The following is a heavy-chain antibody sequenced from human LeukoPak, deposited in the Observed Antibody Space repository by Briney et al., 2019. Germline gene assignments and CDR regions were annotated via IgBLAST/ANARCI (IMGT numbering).Heavy chain of an antibody. CDR2: INHSGGT. D-gene: IGHD2-21*02. J-gene: IGHJ5*02. V-gene: IGHV4-34*01. CDR3: ARSSYCGGDCYSAWFDP. CDR1: GGSFSGYY. Sequence: SETLSLTCAVYGGSFSGYYWSWIRQPPGKGLEWIGEINHSGGTNYNPSLKSRVTISVDTSKNQFSLKLSSVTAADTAVYYCARSSYCGGDCYSAWFDPWGQGTLVTVSS.